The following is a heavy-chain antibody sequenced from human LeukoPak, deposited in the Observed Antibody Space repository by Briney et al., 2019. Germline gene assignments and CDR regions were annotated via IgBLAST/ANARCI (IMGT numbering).Heavy chain of an antibody. Sequence: GGSLRLSCAASGFTFSSYAMSWVRQAPGKGLEWVSSISSSSSYIYYADSVKGRFTISRDNAKNSLYLQMNSLRAEDTAVYYCAHYDFWSGYYVYWGQGTLVTVSS. D-gene: IGHD3-3*01. CDR2: ISSSSSYI. J-gene: IGHJ4*02. CDR3: AHYDFWSGYYVY. V-gene: IGHV3-21*04. CDR1: GFTFSSYA.